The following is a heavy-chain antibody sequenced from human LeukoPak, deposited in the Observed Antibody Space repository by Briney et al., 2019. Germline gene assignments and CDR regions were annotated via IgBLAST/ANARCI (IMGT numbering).Heavy chain of an antibody. CDR1: GVSISSGSYY. Sequence: SETLSLTCTVSGVSISSGSYYWSWIRQPAGKGLEWIGRIYTSGSTNYNPSLKSRVTISVDTPKNQFSLKLRSVTAADTAVYYCAISTVTTGAYYYYYMDVWGKGTTVTISS. V-gene: IGHV4-61*02. D-gene: IGHD4-17*01. CDR3: AISTVTTGAYYYYYMDV. CDR2: IYTSGST. J-gene: IGHJ6*03.